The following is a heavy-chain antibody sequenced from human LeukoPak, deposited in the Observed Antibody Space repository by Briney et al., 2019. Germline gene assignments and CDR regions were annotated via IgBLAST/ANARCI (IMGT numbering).Heavy chain of an antibody. CDR3: ARAVIVVAAATQRNWFDP. CDR2: IYYSGST. D-gene: IGHD2-15*01. Sequence: SETLSLTCTVSGGSISSSSYYWGWIRQPPGKGLEWNGSIYYSGSTYYNPSLKSRVTISVDTSKNQFSLKLSSVTAAGTAIYYCARAVIVVAAATQRNWFDPWGQGTLVTVSS. V-gene: IGHV4-39*01. CDR1: GGSISSSSYY. J-gene: IGHJ5*02.